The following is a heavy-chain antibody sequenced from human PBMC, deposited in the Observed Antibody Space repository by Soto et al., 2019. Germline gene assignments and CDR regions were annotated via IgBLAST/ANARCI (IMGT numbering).Heavy chain of an antibody. CDR2: ITSSGGRT. J-gene: IGHJ5*01. Sequence: GGSLRLSCTASGFPFSSYAMTWVRQAPGRGLEGVSGITSSGGRTYYADSVKGRFTISRDNSKSTLHLQMNSLRAEDTAVYYCAKDTRYADYVRWFDSWGQGTLVTVSS. V-gene: IGHV3-23*01. CDR1: GFPFSSYA. CDR3: AKDTRYADYVRWFDS. D-gene: IGHD4-17*01.